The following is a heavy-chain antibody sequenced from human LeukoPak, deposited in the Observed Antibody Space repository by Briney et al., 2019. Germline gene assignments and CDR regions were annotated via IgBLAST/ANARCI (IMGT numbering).Heavy chain of an antibody. CDR2: IRTKPYGETT. D-gene: IGHD2-21*02. V-gene: IGHV3-49*04. CDR3: TRDRHIVVVTALDY. Sequence: GSLRLSCAASGLTFSSYTMNWVRQPPGKGLEWVGLIRTKPYGETTEYAASVKGRFTISRDDSKSIAYLQMNSLKTEDTAVYYCTRDRHIVVVTALDYWGQGTLVTVSS. J-gene: IGHJ4*02. CDR1: GLTFSSYT.